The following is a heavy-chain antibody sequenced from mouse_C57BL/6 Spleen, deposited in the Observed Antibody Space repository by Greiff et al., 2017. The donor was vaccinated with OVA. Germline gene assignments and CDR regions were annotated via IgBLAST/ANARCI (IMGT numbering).Heavy chain of an antibody. CDR2: INPNNGGT. V-gene: IGHV1-26*01. CDR3: ARRDWVPFAY. Sequence: EVQLQQSGPELVKPGASVKISCKASGYTFTDYYMNWVKQSHGKSLEWIGDINPNNGGTSYNQKFKGKATLTVDKSSSTAYMELRSLTSEDSAVYYCARRDWVPFAYWGQGTLVTVSA. J-gene: IGHJ3*01. D-gene: IGHD4-1*01. CDR1: GYTFTDYY.